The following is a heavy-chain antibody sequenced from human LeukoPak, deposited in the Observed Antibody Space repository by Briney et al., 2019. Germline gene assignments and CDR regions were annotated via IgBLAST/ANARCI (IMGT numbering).Heavy chain of an antibody. D-gene: IGHD6-19*01. CDR2: ISVYNGNT. Sequence: ASVKVSCKASGHTFSTSAINWVRQAPGQGLEWMGWISVYNGNTNYAHKFQGRVTMTTDTSTSTAYMELRSLRSDDTALYYCARDLRQRTGSIAVSGGLDYWGQGTLVTVSS. CDR3: ARDLRQRTGSIAVSGGLDY. V-gene: IGHV1-18*01. CDR1: GHTFSTSA. J-gene: IGHJ4*02.